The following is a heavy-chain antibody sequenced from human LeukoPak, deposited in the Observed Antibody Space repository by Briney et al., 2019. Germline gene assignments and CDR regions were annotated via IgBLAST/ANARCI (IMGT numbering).Heavy chain of an antibody. Sequence: PGGSLRLSCAASGFTASSNYISWVSQAPGKWLEWVSVIYSGGTTYYADSVKGRFTTSRDNSKNTLYLQMNSLRAEDTAVYYCARDSPPPLTVTTSPDYWGQGTLVTVSS. CDR3: ARDSPPPLTVTTSPDY. V-gene: IGHV3-66*01. J-gene: IGHJ4*02. CDR2: IYSGGTT. CDR1: GFTASSNY. D-gene: IGHD4-17*01.